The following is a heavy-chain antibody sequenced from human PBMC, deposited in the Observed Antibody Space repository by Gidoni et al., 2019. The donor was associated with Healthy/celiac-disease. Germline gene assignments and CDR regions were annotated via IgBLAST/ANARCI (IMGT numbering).Heavy chain of an antibody. D-gene: IGHD6-19*01. CDR2: ISGSGGST. V-gene: IGHV3-23*01. CDR3: AKGRYSSGWYGDAFDI. Sequence: EVQLLESGGGLVQPGGSLRLSCAASGFTFSRYAMSWVRQAPGKGLEWVSAISGSGGSTYYADSVKDRFTISRDNSKNTLYLQMNSLRAEDTAVYYCAKGRYSSGWYGDAFDIWGQGTMVTVSS. CDR1: GFTFSRYA. J-gene: IGHJ3*02.